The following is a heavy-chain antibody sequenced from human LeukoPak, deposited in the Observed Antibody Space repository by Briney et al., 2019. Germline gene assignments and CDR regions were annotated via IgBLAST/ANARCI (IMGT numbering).Heavy chain of an antibody. CDR2: IYYSGST. CDR1: GGSISSYY. V-gene: IGHV4-59*01. CDR3: ARAAGPLAAPDF. J-gene: IGHJ4*02. Sequence: SETLSLTCTVSGGSISSYYWSWIRQPPGKGLEWIGYIYYSGSTNYNPSLKGRVTISVDTSKNQFSLKLSSVTAADTAVYYCARAAGPLAAPDFWGQGTPVTVSS. D-gene: IGHD6-13*01.